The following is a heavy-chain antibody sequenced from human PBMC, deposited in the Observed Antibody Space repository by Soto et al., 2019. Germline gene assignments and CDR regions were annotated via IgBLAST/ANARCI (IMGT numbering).Heavy chain of an antibody. CDR3: ARAVPVVVAARGPWFDP. V-gene: IGHV1-18*01. CDR2: ISAYNGNT. J-gene: IGHJ5*02. Sequence: GASVKVSCKASGYTFASYAISWMRQAPGQGLEWMGWISAYNGNTNYAQKLQGRVTMTTDTSTSTAYMELRSLRSDDTAVYYCARAVPVVVAARGPWFDPWGQGTLVTVSS. D-gene: IGHD2-15*01. CDR1: GYTFASYA.